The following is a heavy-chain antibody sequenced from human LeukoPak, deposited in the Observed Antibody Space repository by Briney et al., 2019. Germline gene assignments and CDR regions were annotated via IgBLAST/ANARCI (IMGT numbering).Heavy chain of an antibody. V-gene: IGHV1-3*01. CDR2: INGDNGNT. Sequence: ASVKVSCKASGYTFTTYAMHWVHQAPGQRLEWMGWINGDNGNTKYSQKFQGRVTITRDTSAYTAYMELRSLRSEDTAVYYCARAPYDILTGYSLNWFDPWGQGTLVTVSS. D-gene: IGHD3-9*01. CDR1: GYTFTTYA. J-gene: IGHJ5*02. CDR3: ARAPYDILTGYSLNWFDP.